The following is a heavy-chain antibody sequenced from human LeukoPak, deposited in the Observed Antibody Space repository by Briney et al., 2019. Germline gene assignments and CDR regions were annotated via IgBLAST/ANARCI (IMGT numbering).Heavy chain of an antibody. D-gene: IGHD2-15*01. J-gene: IGHJ3*02. CDR1: GGSFSGYY. CDR2: IYTSGST. Sequence: SETLSLTCAVYGGSFSGYYWSWIRQPAGKGLEWIGRIYTSGSTNYNPSLKSRVTMSVDTSKNQFSLKLSSVTAADTAVYYCARDCSGGSCYWVGAFDIWGQGTMVTVSS. V-gene: IGHV4-4*07. CDR3: ARDCSGGSCYWVGAFDI.